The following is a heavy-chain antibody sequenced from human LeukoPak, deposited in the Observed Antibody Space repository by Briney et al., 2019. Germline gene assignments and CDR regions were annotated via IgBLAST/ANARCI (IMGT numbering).Heavy chain of an antibody. D-gene: IGHD6-13*01. V-gene: IGHV4-30-4*01. CDR2: IYYSGST. J-gene: IGHJ4*02. CDR1: GGSISSGDYY. Sequence: PSETLSLTCTVSGGSISSGDYYWSWIRQPPGKGLEWIGYIYYSGSTYYNPSLKSRVTISVDTSKNQFSLKLSSVTAADTAVYYCARLLIGGIAAYFDYWGQGTLVTVSS. CDR3: ARLLIGGIAAYFDY.